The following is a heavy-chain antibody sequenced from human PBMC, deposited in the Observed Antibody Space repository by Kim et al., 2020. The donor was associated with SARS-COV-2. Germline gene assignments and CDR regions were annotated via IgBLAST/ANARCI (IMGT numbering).Heavy chain of an antibody. CDR1: GGTFSSYA. J-gene: IGHJ5*02. V-gene: IGHV1-69*04. D-gene: IGHD3-10*01. CDR3: ARDPREIRFGGS. CDR2: IIPILVIA. Sequence: SVKVSCKASGGTFSSYAISWVRQAPGQGIAWMGRIIPILVIANYAQKFQGRVTITAAKSTSTACMEMSSLSSEDTAVYYCARDPREIRFGGSWGQGTLVTVTS.